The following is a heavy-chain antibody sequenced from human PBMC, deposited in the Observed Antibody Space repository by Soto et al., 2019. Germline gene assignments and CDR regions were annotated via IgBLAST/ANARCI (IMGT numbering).Heavy chain of an antibody. J-gene: IGHJ4*02. CDR2: IRSRPHNYAT. CDR1: GLNFSGSA. V-gene: IGHV3-73*01. Sequence: PWGSLRLSCATSGLNFSGSAMHWARQASGKGLEWVGRIRSRPHNYATTYAASVEGRFTISRDDSKNTVYLQMNGLKTDDTAMYYCTTERDYWGRGTLVTVS. CDR3: TTERDY.